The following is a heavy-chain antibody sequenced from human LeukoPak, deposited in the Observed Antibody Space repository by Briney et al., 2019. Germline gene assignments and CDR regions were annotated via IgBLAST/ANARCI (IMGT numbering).Heavy chain of an antibody. V-gene: IGHV1-2*02. CDR2: INGNSGGT. CDR1: GYIFTGYY. D-gene: IGHD6-13*01. J-gene: IGHJ4*02. CDR3: ARGDYIAAAGTGNYFDY. Sequence: GASVKVSCKASGYIFTGYYMHWVRQAPGQGLEWMGWINGNSGGTNYAQTFQGRVTMTRDTAISTAYMELSRLRSDDTAVYYCARGDYIAAAGTGNYFDYWGQGTLVTVSS.